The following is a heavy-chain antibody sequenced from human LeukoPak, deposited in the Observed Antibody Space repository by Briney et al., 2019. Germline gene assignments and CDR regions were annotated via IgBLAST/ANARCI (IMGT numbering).Heavy chain of an antibody. CDR1: GFTFEDYA. Sequence: GGSLRLSCAASGFTFEDYAMHWVRQAPGKGLEWVSGISWNSGSIGYADSVKGRFTISRDNAKNSLYLQMNSLRAEDTALYYCAKDFLYYDSSGSFDYWGQGTLVTVSS. CDR3: AKDFLYYDSSGSFDY. CDR2: ISWNSGSI. V-gene: IGHV3-9*01. J-gene: IGHJ4*02. D-gene: IGHD3-22*01.